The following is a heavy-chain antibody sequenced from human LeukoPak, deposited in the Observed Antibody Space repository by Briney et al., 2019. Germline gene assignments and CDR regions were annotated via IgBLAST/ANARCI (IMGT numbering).Heavy chain of an antibody. Sequence: GRSLRLSCAASGFTFSSYGMHWVRQAPGKGLEWVAVISYDGSNKYYADSVKGRFTISRGNSKNTLYLQMNSLRAEDTAVYYCAKVPFYCSGGSCYPNDAFDIWGQGTMVTVSS. CDR2: ISYDGSNK. D-gene: IGHD2-15*01. CDR1: GFTFSSYG. V-gene: IGHV3-30*18. J-gene: IGHJ3*02. CDR3: AKVPFYCSGGSCYPNDAFDI.